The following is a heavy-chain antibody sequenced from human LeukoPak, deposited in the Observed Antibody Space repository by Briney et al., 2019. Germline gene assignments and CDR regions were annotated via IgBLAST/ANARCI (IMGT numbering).Heavy chain of an antibody. D-gene: IGHD6-19*01. CDR1: GFTSSTAW. V-gene: IGHV3-9*02. CDR2: ISWNSGSI. J-gene: IGHJ4*02. Sequence: GGSLRLSCAVSGFTSSTAWLTWVRQAPGKGLEWVSGISWNSGSIGYADSVKGRFTISRDNAKNSLYLQMNSLRAEDTALYYCAKDSSGWSTIDYWGQGTLVTVSS. CDR3: AKDSSGWSTIDY.